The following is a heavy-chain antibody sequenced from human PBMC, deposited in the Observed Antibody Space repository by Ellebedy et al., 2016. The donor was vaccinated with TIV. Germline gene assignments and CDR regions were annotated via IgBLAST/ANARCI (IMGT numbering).Heavy chain of an antibody. CDR1: GGTFSSYA. CDR2: IIPIFGTA. CDR3: ARTDDFWSGYAPAHGVVTAILGPFDY. J-gene: IGHJ4*02. V-gene: IGHV1-69*13. D-gene: IGHD3-3*01. Sequence: SVKVSCXASGGTFSSYAISWVRQAPGQGLEWMGGIIPIFGTANYAQQFQGRVTITADESTSTAYMELSSLRSADTAVYDCARTDDFWSGYAPAHGVVTAILGPFDYWGQGTLVTVSS.